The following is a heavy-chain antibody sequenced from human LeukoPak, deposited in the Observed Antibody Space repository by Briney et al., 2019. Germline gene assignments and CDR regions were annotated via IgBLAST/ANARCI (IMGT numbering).Heavy chain of an antibody. Sequence: GGSLRLSCAASGFTFSSHWMKWVRQAPGKGPEWVATIKYDGSEKYSVDSVKGLFTISRDNAKNSLYLQTDSLRVEDTAVYYCVRGSSGWKGGDYWGQGTLVTVSS. CDR3: VRGSSGWKGGDY. V-gene: IGHV3-7*01. D-gene: IGHD6-19*01. J-gene: IGHJ4*02. CDR1: GFTFSSHW. CDR2: IKYDGSEK.